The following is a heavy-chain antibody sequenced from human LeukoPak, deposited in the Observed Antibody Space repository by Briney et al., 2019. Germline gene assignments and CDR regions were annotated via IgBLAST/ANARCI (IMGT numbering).Heavy chain of an antibody. D-gene: IGHD2-2*01. CDR1: GFNFRKYW. CDR3: AREGYATTWYSYYMDV. J-gene: IGHJ6*03. Sequence: GGSLRLSCAASGFNFRKYWMSWVRQAPGKGLEWVANIRQDGSEIDYVDSVKGRFTISRDDAKNSLFLQMNSLRADDTAVYYCAREGYATTWYSYYMDVWGKGTTVTVSS. V-gene: IGHV3-7*01. CDR2: IRQDGSEI.